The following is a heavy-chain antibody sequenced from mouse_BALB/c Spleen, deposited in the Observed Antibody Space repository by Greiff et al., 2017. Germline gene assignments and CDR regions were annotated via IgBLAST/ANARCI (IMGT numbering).Heavy chain of an antibody. V-gene: IGHV5-12-1*01. CDR3: GRSTPWFAY. CDR1: GFAFSSYD. Sequence: EVQVVESGGGLVKPGGSLKLSCAASGFAFSSYDMSWVRQTPEKRLEWVAYISSGGGSTYYPDTVKGRFTISRENAKNTLYLQMSSLKSEDTAMYYCGRSTPWFAYWGQGTLVTVSA. D-gene: IGHD2-1*01. J-gene: IGHJ3*01. CDR2: ISSGGGST.